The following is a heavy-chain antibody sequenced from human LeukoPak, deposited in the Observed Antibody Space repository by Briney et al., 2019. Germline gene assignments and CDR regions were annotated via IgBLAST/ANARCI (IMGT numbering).Heavy chain of an antibody. D-gene: IGHD2/OR15-2a*01. Sequence: GGSLRLSCAASGFTFSSYSMNWVRQAPGKGVEWVSSISSSSSYIYYADSVKGRFTISRDNAKNSLYLQMNSLRAEDTAVYYCARATFPEYYFDYWGQGTLVTVSS. CDR3: ARATFPEYYFDY. CDR1: GFTFSSYS. J-gene: IGHJ4*02. CDR2: ISSSSSYI. V-gene: IGHV3-21*01.